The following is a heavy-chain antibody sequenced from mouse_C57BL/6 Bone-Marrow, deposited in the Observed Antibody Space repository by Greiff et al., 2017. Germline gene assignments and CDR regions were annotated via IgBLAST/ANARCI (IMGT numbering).Heavy chain of an antibody. CDR2: IDPSDSYT. D-gene: IGHD2-4*01. CDR1: GYTFTSYW. CDR3: ARDYGTAYYAMDD. J-gene: IGHJ4*01. Sequence: QVQLQQPGAELVMPGASVKLSCKASGYTFTSYWMHWVKQRPGQGLEWIGEIDPSDSYTNYNQKFKGKATLTVAKSSSTAYMQLSSLTSEDSAVYYCARDYGTAYYAMDDWGQGTSVTVSS. V-gene: IGHV1-69*01.